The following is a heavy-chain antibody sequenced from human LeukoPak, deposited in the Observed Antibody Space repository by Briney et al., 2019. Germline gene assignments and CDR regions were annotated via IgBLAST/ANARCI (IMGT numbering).Heavy chain of an antibody. CDR3: AREGSSGWYSYYYMDV. V-gene: IGHV4-4*07. CDR1: GGSISSYY. Sequence: PSETLSLTCTVSGGSISSYYWSWIRQPAGKGLEWIGRIYTSGSTNHNPSLKSRVTMSVDTSKNQFSLKLSSVTAADTAVYYCAREGSSGWYSYYYMDVWGKGTTVTVSS. J-gene: IGHJ6*03. D-gene: IGHD6-19*01. CDR2: IYTSGST.